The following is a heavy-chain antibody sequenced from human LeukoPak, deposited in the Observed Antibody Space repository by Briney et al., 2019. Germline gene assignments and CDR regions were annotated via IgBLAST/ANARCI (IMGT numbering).Heavy chain of an antibody. J-gene: IGHJ4*02. D-gene: IGHD1-7*01. CDR3: AKETYNWKYLFDY. Sequence: PGGSLRLSCAACGFTFSSYAMSWVRQVPGKGLEWVSANSGSGDSAYYADSVKGRFTISRDNSKNTLYLQMNSLRAEDTAVYYCAKETYNWKYLFDYWGQGTLVTVSS. CDR2: NSGSGDSA. CDR1: GFTFSSYA. V-gene: IGHV3-23*01.